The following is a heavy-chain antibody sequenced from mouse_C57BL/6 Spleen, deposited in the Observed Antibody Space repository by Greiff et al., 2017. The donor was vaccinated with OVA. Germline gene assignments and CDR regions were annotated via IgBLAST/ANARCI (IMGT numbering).Heavy chain of an antibody. CDR2: IYPRSGNT. CDR3: ARSDGYYPDYYAMDY. Sequence: QVQLKESGAELARPGASVKLSCKASGYTFTSYGISWVKQRTGQGLEWIGEIYPRSGNTYYNEKFKGKATLTADKSSSTAYMELRSLTSEDSAVYFCARSDGYYPDYYAMDYWGQGTSVTVSS. D-gene: IGHD2-3*01. CDR1: GYTFTSYG. V-gene: IGHV1-81*01. J-gene: IGHJ4*01.